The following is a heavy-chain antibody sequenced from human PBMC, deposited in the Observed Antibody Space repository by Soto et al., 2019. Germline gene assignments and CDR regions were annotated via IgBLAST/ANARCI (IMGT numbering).Heavy chain of an antibody. V-gene: IGHV1-18*01. CDR1: GYTFTSYG. CDR3: ARDGRGHPQEIYYGMDV. J-gene: IGHJ6*02. CDR2: ISAYNGNT. Sequence: QVQLVQSGAEVKKPGASVKVSCKASGYTFTSYGISWVRQAPGQGLEWMGWISAYNGNTNYAQKLQGRVTMTKDTSTSTAYMELRSLRSDDTAVYYCARDGRGHPQEIYYGMDVWGQGTTVTVSS. D-gene: IGHD3-16*01.